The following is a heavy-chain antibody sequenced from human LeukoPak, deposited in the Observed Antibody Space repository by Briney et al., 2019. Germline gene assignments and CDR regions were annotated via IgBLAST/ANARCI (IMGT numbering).Heavy chain of an antibody. CDR2: ISAYNGNT. CDR1: GYTFTSYG. D-gene: IGHD1-1*01. CDR3: ARASPDLIQGAVDY. V-gene: IGHV1-18*01. J-gene: IGHJ4*02. Sequence: ASVKVPCKASGYTFTSYGISWVRQAPGQGLEWMGWISAYNGNTNYAQKLQGRVTMTTDTSTSTAYMELRSLRSDDTAVYYCARASPDLIQGAVDYWGQGTLVTVSS.